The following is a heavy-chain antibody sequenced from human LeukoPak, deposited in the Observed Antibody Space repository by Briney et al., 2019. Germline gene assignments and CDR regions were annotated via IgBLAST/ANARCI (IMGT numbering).Heavy chain of an antibody. Sequence: GGSLRLSCAASGFTFSSYAMSWVRQAPGKGLEWVSGISASGGSTYYADSVKGRFTISRDNSKNTLYLQMNSLRAEDTAVYYCAKVVGDYGTCDYWGQGTLVTVSS. V-gene: IGHV3-23*01. J-gene: IGHJ4*02. CDR1: GFTFSSYA. D-gene: IGHD4-17*01. CDR3: AKVVGDYGTCDY. CDR2: ISASGGST.